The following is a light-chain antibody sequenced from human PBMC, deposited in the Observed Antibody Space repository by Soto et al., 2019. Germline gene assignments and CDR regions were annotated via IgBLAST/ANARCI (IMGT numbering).Light chain of an antibody. Sequence: DIQLTQSPSSLSASIGDRVTITCRASQNIGFYLNWYQQKPGKVPRLLIYAASSLQSGVPSRFSGSGSGSDFTLTISNLQPEDFAVYYCQQGYNTPRTFGQGTKLEIK. CDR3: QQGYNTPRT. J-gene: IGKJ2*01. V-gene: IGKV1-39*01. CDR1: QNIGFY. CDR2: AAS.